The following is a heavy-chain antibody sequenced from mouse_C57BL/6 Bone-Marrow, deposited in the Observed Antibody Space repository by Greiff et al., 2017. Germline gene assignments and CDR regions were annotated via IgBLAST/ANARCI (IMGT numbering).Heavy chain of an antibody. J-gene: IGHJ4*01. CDR3: ARRPPSGGRDYYAMDY. CDR1: GYTFTDYN. CDR2: INPNNGGT. D-gene: IGHD3-1*01. Sequence: VQLQQSGPELVKPGASVKIPCKASGYTFTDYNMDWVKQSHGKSLEWIGDINPNNGGTIYNQKFKGKATLTVDKSSSTAYMELRSLTSEDTAVYYCARRPPSGGRDYYAMDYWGQGTSVTVSS. V-gene: IGHV1-18*01.